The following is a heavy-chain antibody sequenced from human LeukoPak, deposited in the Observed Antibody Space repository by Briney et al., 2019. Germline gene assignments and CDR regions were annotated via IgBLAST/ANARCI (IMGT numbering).Heavy chain of an antibody. CDR2: FSSGGSA. Sequence: SETLSLTCIVPGGSISSSSYYWAWIRQSPGKGLEWIGTFSSGGSAYYNLSLTSRVSISKDTSDNQFSLRLYSVTAADTAVYYCARKQTGTMYDVWGQGTQVTVSS. CDR3: ARKQTGTMYDV. CDR1: GGSISSSSYY. J-gene: IGHJ4*02. D-gene: IGHD1-7*01. V-gene: IGHV4-39*07.